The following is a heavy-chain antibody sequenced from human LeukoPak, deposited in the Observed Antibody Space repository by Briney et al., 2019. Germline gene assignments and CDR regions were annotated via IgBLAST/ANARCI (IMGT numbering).Heavy chain of an antibody. CDR2: ISWEGTTT. J-gene: IGHJ4*02. CDR1: GYPFDEHT. Sequence: PGGSLRLSCAASGYPFDEHTTHWVRQLPGKGLEWVSLISWEGTTTDNADSVKGRFTISRDNSKNSQYLQMNSLRADDTALYYCARSNYPGIAVTGLDYFDYWGQGALVTVSS. CDR3: ARSNYPGIAVTGLDYFDY. D-gene: IGHD6-19*01. V-gene: IGHV3-43D*03.